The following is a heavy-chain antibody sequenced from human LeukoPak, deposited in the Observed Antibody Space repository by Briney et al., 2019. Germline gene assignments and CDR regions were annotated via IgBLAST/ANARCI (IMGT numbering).Heavy chain of an antibody. CDR2: IKPDGSEK. V-gene: IGHV3-7*01. D-gene: IGHD1-1*01. CDR3: ARDPTTSQGGDAFDI. Sequence: GGSLRLSCAVSAFTFSNYWMGWVRQAPGKGLEWVANIKPDGSEKYYVDSVKGRFTISRDNAKKSLNLQMSSLRAEDTAVYYCARDPTTSQGGDAFDIWGQGTRVTVSS. CDR1: AFTFSNYW. J-gene: IGHJ3*02.